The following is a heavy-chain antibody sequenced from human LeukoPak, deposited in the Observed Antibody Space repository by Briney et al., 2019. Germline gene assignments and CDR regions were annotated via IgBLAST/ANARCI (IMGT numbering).Heavy chain of an antibody. V-gene: IGHV3-48*04. CDR1: GFTFSSYS. CDR3: ARGGWEFDY. J-gene: IGHJ4*02. D-gene: IGHD1-26*01. Sequence: GGSLRLSCAASGFTFSSYSMNWVRQAPGKGLEWVSYISSSSTIYYADSVKGRFTISRDNAKNSLYLQMNSLRAEDTAVYYCARGGWEFDYWGQGTLVTVSS. CDR2: ISSSSTI.